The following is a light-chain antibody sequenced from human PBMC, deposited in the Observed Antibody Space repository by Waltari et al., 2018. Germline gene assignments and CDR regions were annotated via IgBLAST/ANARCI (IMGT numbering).Light chain of an antibody. J-gene: IGKJ2*01. V-gene: IGKV2-28*01. CDR1: QSLLHSNGYNY. Sequence: DIVMTQSPLSLPVTPGEPASISCRSSQSLLHSNGYNYLDWYLQKPGQSPQLLIYLGSTLASGVPDRFSGSGSCTDFTLKISRVAAEDVGVYYCMQALQTPPTFGQGTKLEIK. CDR2: LGS. CDR3: MQALQTPPT.